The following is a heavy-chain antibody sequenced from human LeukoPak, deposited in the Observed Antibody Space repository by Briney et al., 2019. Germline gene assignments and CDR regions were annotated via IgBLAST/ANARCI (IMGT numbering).Heavy chain of an antibody. J-gene: IGHJ4*02. CDR2: INYSGTT. Sequence: SETLSLTCTVSGGSTSGSSYHWGWIRQSPGKGLEWIGSINYSGTTYYNPSLKSRVTISVDTSKNQFSLKVSSVTAADTAVYYCATTYSYTSGGYDYWGQGTLVTVSS. CDR1: GGSTSGSSYH. D-gene: IGHD5-18*01. CDR3: ATTYSYTSGGYDY. V-gene: IGHV4-39*01.